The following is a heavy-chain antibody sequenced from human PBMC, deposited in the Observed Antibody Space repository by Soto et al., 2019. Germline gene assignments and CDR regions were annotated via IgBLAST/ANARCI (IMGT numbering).Heavy chain of an antibody. CDR1: GYTFPSYA. CDR3: ARGGGYCSGGSCYPGY. V-gene: IGHV1-3*01. Sequence: ASVPVSCKASGYTFPSYASNWVRQAPGQRLEWMGWINACNGNTKYSQKFQGRVTITRDTSASTAYMELSSLRSEDTAVYYCARGGGYCSGGSCYPGYWGQGTLVTVSS. CDR2: INACNGNT. D-gene: IGHD2-15*01. J-gene: IGHJ4*02.